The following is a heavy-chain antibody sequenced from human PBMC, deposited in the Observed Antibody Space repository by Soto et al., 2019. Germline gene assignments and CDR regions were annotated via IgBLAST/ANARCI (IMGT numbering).Heavy chain of an antibody. V-gene: IGHV5-51*01. J-gene: IGHJ4*02. CDR3: ARPPLPGYSIHFNS. Sequence: GESLKISCKASGYIFIDYWIGWVRQMPGKGLEWMGIVYPRDSDTRYSPSFQGQVTISADRSTGTAFLQWRSLKASDTALYYCARPPLPGYSIHFNSWGQRTRVTVSS. CDR2: VYPRDSDT. D-gene: IGHD2-15*01. CDR1: GYIFIDYW.